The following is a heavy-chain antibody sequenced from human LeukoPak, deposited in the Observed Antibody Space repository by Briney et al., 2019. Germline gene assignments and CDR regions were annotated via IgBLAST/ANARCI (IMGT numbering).Heavy chain of an antibody. Sequence: SETLSLTCTVSGGSISSYYWSWIRQPPGKGLEWIGEINHSGSTNYNPSLKSRVTISVDTSKNQCSLKLSSVTAADTAVYYCARTSWTHYAFDIWGQGTMVTVSS. CDR2: INHSGST. CDR3: ARTSWTHYAFDI. V-gene: IGHV4-34*01. J-gene: IGHJ3*02. CDR1: GGSISSYY. D-gene: IGHD3/OR15-3a*01.